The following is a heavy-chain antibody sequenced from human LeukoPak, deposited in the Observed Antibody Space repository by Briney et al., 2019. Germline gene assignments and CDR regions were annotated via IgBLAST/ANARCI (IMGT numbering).Heavy chain of an antibody. CDR1: GFTFNNYG. CDR2: IRYDGSDK. D-gene: IGHD6-13*01. Sequence: GGSLRLSCAASGFTFNNYGMHWVRQAPGKGLEWVAFIRYDGSDKFYADSVKGRFTISRDNSKNTLYLQMNSLRAEDTAVYYCAKDHSSSSWYGGFDYWGQGTLVTVSS. CDR3: AKDHSSSSWYGGFDY. J-gene: IGHJ4*02. V-gene: IGHV3-30*02.